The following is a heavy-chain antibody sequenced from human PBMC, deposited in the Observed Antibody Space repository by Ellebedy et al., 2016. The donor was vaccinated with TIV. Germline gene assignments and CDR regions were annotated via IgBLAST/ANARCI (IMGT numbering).Heavy chain of an antibody. Sequence: AASVKVSCKASGYTFTGYFLHWVRQAPGQGLEWMGIINPSGGSTRYTQTFQGRVTLTRDKSTSTVYMELTSLKSEDTTVYYCARLSDRGEHWGQGTLVTVSS. CDR3: ARLSDRGEH. CDR1: GYTFTGYF. CDR2: INPSGGST. V-gene: IGHV1-46*01. D-gene: IGHD1-14*01. J-gene: IGHJ1*01.